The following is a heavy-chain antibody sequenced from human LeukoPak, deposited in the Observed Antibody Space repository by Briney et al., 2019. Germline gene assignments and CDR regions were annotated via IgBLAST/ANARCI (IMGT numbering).Heavy chain of an antibody. D-gene: IGHD1-1*01. Sequence: PGGSLRLSCAASGFRFTSYWMSWVRQAPGKGLEWVANIKTDGSEKYYVDSVKGRFTVSRDNAVNSLFLQMDSLRVEDAGVYYRARDINPKYNNGDPWGQGTLVTVSS. CDR2: IKTDGSEK. CDR1: GFRFTSYW. CDR3: ARDINPKYNNGDP. J-gene: IGHJ5*02. V-gene: IGHV3-7*01.